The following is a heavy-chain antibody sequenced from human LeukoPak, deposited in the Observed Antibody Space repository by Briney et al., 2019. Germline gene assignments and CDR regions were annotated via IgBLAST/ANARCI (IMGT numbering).Heavy chain of an antibody. D-gene: IGHD7-27*01. Sequence: GRCLRLSCAASGFTFSSYWMHWVRQAPGKGLVWVSRINSDGNTTNYADSVKGRFTISRDNAKNTLNLQMNSLRAEDTAVYYCARDKKTGEASEIDYWGQGTLVTVSS. CDR2: INSDGNTT. V-gene: IGHV3-74*01. CDR3: ARDKKTGEASEIDY. J-gene: IGHJ4*02. CDR1: GFTFSSYW.